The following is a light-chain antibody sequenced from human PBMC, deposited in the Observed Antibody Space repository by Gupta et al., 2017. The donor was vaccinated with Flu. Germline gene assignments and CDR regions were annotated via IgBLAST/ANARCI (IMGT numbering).Light chain of an antibody. CDR1: HGISTY. CDR2: VAS. Sequence: DIQLTQSPSFLSASVGDRVTITCRASHGISTYLAWYQQKPGRSPKLLIYVASVLQSGVPSRFSGSGSGTEFTLTISSLQAEDFATYYCQQVNSYPWTFGQGTKVE. CDR3: QQVNSYPWT. J-gene: IGKJ1*01. V-gene: IGKV1-9*01.